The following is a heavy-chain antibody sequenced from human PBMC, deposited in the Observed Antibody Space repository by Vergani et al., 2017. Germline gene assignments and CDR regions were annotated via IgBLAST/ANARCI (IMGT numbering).Heavy chain of an antibody. CDR3: ARSTPNGDIVATIGGRRVYYGMDV. J-gene: IGHJ6*02. CDR2: INHSGST. D-gene: IGHD5-12*01. CDR1: GGSFSGYY. Sequence: QVQLQQWGAGLLKPSETLSLTCAVYGGSFSGYYWSWIRQPPGKGLEWIGEINHSGSTNYNPSLKSRVTISVDTSKNQFSLKLSSVTAADTAVYYCARSTPNGDIVATIGGRRVYYGMDVWGQGTTVTVSS. V-gene: IGHV4-34*01.